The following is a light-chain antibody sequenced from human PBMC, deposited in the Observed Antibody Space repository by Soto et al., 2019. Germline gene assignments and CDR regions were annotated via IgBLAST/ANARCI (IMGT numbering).Light chain of an antibody. CDR3: QQHNTYGLT. CDR2: NAS. Sequence: DIQMTQSPSTLSASVGDRVTITCRASQSINTRLAWYQQKPVKAPKLLIYNASNLTTGVPSRFSGSGSGTEFTFTISSLQPDDFATYYCQQHNTYGLTFGGGTKVDIK. CDR1: QSINTR. V-gene: IGKV1-5*03. J-gene: IGKJ4*02.